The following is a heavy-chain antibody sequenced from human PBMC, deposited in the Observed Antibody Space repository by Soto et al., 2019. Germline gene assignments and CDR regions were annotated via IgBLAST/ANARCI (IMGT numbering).Heavy chain of an antibody. D-gene: IGHD3-10*01. J-gene: IGHJ4*02. V-gene: IGHV4-4*02. CDR3: ARRWGEGRVDY. Sequence: QVQLQESGQGLVKPSGTLSLTCAVSSGSISSSNWWSWVRQPPGKGLEWIGEIYHSGNTNYNPSLKSRVTMAVDKSRNQFSLKLSSVTAADTALYYCARRWGEGRVDYWGQGTLVTVSS. CDR1: SGSISSSNW. CDR2: IYHSGNT.